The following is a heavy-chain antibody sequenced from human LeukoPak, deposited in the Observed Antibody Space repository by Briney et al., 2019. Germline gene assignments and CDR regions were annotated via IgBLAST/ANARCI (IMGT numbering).Heavy chain of an antibody. CDR1: GGSISNNFYY. V-gene: IGHV4-39*07. J-gene: IGHJ6*03. CDR3: AREARYCSGGNCYDKHFYYYYYMDV. D-gene: IGHD2-15*01. Sequence: SETLSLTCTVSGGSISNNFYYWGWIRQPPGKGLEWIGTIYYSGSTYYNPSLESRVTISVDTSKNQFSLKLSSVTAADTAVYYCAREARYCSGGNCYDKHFYYYYYMDVWGKGTTVTVSS. CDR2: IYYSGST.